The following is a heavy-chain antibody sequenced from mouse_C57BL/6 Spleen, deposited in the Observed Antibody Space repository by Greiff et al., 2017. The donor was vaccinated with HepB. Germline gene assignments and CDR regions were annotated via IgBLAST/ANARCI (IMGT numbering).Heavy chain of an antibody. CDR2: IDPSDSYT. V-gene: IGHV1-50*01. CDR1: GYTFTSYW. CDR3: ARGRTSDY. Sequence: QVHVKQPGAELVKPGASVKLSCKASGYTFTSYWMQWVKQRPGQGLEWIGEIDPSDSYTNYNQKFKGKATLTVDTSSSTAYMQLSSLTSEDSAVYYCARGRTSDYWGQGTTLTVSS. J-gene: IGHJ2*01.